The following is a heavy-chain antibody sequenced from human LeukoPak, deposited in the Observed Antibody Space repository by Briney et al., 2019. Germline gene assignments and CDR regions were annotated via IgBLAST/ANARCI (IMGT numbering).Heavy chain of an antibody. V-gene: IGHV4-39*07. CDR2: IYSSGST. CDR1: GASISSGSNS. J-gene: IGHJ6*03. CDR3: ARVRAPYYMDV. Sequence: SETLSLTCSVSGASISSGSNSWGWIRQPPGKTLEWIGSIYSSGSTYYNPSLKSRVTISVDTSKNQFSLKLSSVTAADTAVYYCARVRAPYYMDVWGKGTTVTVSS.